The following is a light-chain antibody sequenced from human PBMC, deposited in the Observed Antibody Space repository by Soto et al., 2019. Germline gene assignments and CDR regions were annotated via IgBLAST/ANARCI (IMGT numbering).Light chain of an antibody. J-gene: IGKJ5*01. Sequence: EILLTQSPGTLSLSPGERAGLSGKPSQSRGSNFLAWYQHTPRQAPRLLIYASSNRATGIPDRFSGSASGTDFTLTINRLEPEDFAVYYCQLYGISPHFGQGTRLEI. CDR2: ASS. V-gene: IGKV3-20*01. CDR3: QLYGISPH. CDR1: QSRGSNF.